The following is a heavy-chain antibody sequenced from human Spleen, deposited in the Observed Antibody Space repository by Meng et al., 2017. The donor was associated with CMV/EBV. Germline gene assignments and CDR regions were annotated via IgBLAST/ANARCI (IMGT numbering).Heavy chain of an antibody. V-gene: IGHV3-7*01. D-gene: IGHD6-13*01. CDR1: GFNFKTYW. CDR2: IKEDGTEK. J-gene: IGHJ4*02. Sequence: GESLKISCAASGFNFKTYWMTWVRQAPGKGLEWVANIKEDGTEKNYVDSVKGRFTISRDNVKNSVYLQMNSLRADDTAVYYCAREEEQQLVPSYWGQGTLVTVSS. CDR3: AREEEQQLVPSY.